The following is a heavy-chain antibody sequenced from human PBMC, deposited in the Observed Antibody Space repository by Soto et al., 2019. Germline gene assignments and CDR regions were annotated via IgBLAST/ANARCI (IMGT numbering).Heavy chain of an antibody. V-gene: IGHV4-59*12. CDR2: FYYTGSI. Sequence: TSETLSLTCTVSGGSISSYYWSWIRQPPGEGLEWIGYFYYTGSINYNPSLKSRVTISIDASKNQFSLRLSSVTAADTAVYYCARSMLYSDGSNYSPFDYWGQGTLVTVSS. D-gene: IGHD3-22*01. CDR3: ARSMLYSDGSNYSPFDY. J-gene: IGHJ4*02. CDR1: GGSISSYY.